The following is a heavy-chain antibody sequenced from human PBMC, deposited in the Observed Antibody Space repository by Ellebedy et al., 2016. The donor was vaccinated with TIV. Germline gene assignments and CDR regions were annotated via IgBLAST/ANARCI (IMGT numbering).Heavy chain of an antibody. J-gene: IGHJ6*02. CDR1: GFTFSTYG. D-gene: IGHD4-17*01. CDR3: AKDPRAQRGDNELATKFRRIYYYYGMDV. Sequence: GESLKISCAASGFTFSTYGMHWVRQAPGKGLEWVAVIWYDGSKKKYADSVKGRFTISRDNSKNTLYLQMNSLRAEDTAVYYCAKDPRAQRGDNELATKFRRIYYYYGMDVWGQGTTVTVSS. CDR2: IWYDGSKK. V-gene: IGHV3-33*03.